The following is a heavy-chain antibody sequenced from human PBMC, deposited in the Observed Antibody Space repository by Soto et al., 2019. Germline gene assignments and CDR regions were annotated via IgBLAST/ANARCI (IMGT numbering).Heavy chain of an antibody. CDR1: GYTFINFG. CDR2: ISTAKGFT. Sequence: VQLVQSGAEVKEPGASVKVTCKASGYTFINFGITWVRQAPGQGLEWVGWISTAKGFTTDGAKFQGRVTMTADTATNHSHVDLRSLISDDTAVYYCGRDRDCGTGGNCHPEWYFDYWGRGTRVTVSS. D-gene: IGHD2-8*02. J-gene: IGHJ2*01. V-gene: IGHV1-18*01. CDR3: GRDRDCGTGGNCHPEWYFDY.